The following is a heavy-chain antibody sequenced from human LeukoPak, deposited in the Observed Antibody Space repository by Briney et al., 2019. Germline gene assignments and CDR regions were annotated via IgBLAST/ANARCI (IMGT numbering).Heavy chain of an antibody. D-gene: IGHD3-22*01. V-gene: IGHV1-18*01. CDR1: GGTFSSYA. CDR2: ISAYNGNT. CDR3: ARDPPDYYDSSGYLNYYYYGMDV. Sequence: ASVKVSCKASGGTFSSYAISWVRRAPGQGLEWMGWISAYNGNTNYAQKLQGRVTMTTDTSTSTAYMELRSLRSDDTAVYYCARDPPDYYDSSGYLNYYYYGMDVWGQGTTVTVSS. J-gene: IGHJ6*02.